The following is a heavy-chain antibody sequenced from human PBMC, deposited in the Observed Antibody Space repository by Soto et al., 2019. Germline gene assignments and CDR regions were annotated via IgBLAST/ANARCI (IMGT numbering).Heavy chain of an antibody. CDR1: GFTFNNFA. D-gene: IGHD3-9*01. Sequence: EVHLLGSGGDLVKPGGSLRLSCEVSGFTFNNFAMSWVHQSPGKRLEWVSTISSDGDLRHYAESVKGRFTISRDNSKSSLFLQMNSLRAEDTALYFCAKVRQRFLDILTGATNFDSWGQGTLVTVSS. CDR2: ISSDGDLR. V-gene: IGHV3-23*01. J-gene: IGHJ4*02. CDR3: AKVRQRFLDILTGATNFDS.